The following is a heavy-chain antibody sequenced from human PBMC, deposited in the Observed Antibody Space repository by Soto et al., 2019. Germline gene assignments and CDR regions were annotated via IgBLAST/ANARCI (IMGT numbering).Heavy chain of an antibody. Sequence: ASVKVSCKASGYTFTSYYMHWVRQAPRQGLEWMGIINPIVGSTSYAQKFQGRVTMTRDTSTSTVYMELSSLRTEDTAVYYCARSFYDISTDYHNWFDPWGQGTLVTVSS. CDR3: ARSFYDISTDYHNWFDP. CDR2: INPIVGST. CDR1: GYTFTSYY. V-gene: IGHV1-46*01. J-gene: IGHJ5*02. D-gene: IGHD3-9*01.